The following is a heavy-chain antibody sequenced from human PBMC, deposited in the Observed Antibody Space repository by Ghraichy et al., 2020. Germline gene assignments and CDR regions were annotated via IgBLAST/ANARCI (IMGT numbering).Heavy chain of an antibody. CDR2: INHSGST. CDR1: GGSFSGYY. V-gene: IGHV4-34*01. J-gene: IGHJ4*02. D-gene: IGHD6-13*01. CDR3: ARGLGRPAAGIWYYFDY. Sequence: SETLSLTCAVYGGSFSGYYWSWIRQPPGKGLEWIGEINHSGSTNYNPSLKSRVTISVDTSKNQFSLKLSSVTAADTAVYYCARGLGRPAAGIWYYFDYWGQGTLVTVSS.